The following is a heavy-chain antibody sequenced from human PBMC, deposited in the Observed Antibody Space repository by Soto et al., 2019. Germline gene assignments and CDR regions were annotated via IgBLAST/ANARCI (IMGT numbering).Heavy chain of an antibody. CDR3: ARDSGYYDFWSGYSYYFDY. CDR2: ISAYNGNT. Sequence: EASVKVSCKASGYTFTSYGISWVRQAPGQGLEWMGWISAYNGNTNYAQKLQGRVTMTTDTSTSTAYMELRSLRSDDTAVYYCARDSGYYDFWSGYSYYFDYWGQGTLVTVSS. V-gene: IGHV1-18*01. CDR1: GYTFTSYG. D-gene: IGHD3-3*01. J-gene: IGHJ4*02.